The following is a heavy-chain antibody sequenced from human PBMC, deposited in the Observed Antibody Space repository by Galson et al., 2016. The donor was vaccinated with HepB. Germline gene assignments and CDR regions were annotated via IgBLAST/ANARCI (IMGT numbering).Heavy chain of an antibody. CDR1: GYTFTRYA. CDR2: INAGNGNT. Sequence: SVKVSCKASGYTFTRYAMHWVRQAPGQRLEWMGWINAGNGNTKYSQKLQGRVTITRDTSASTAYMELSSLRSEDTAVYYCARNRGPEGGNYFDYWGQGTLVTSSS. D-gene: IGHD1-14*01. V-gene: IGHV1-3*01. J-gene: IGHJ4*02. CDR3: ARNRGPEGGNYFDY.